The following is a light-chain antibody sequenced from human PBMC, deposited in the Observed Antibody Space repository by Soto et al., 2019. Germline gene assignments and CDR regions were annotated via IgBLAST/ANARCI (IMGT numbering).Light chain of an antibody. Sequence: DIQMTQSPSTLSASVGDRVTITCRASQSISTWLAWYQQKPGKAPKLLIYKASSLESGVPSRFSGSGSGTEFTLTISSLQPDDFATYYCQKYNSDVTFGPGTKVDRK. CDR2: KAS. CDR1: QSISTW. V-gene: IGKV1-5*03. CDR3: QKYNSDVT. J-gene: IGKJ3*01.